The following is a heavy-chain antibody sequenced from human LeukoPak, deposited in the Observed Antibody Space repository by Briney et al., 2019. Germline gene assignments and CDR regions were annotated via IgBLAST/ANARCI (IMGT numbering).Heavy chain of an antibody. J-gene: IGHJ6*03. CDR1: GGSLSGYY. D-gene: IGHD3-9*01. Sequence: SETMSLACAVDGGSLSGYYWSWHRQPPGKGLEWNGEINHSGSNTYNPPLNSRVTTSVDTSKNHFSLKLSSVTAADTAVYYCARVSWFPGSSYYYMDVWDKGTTVTVSS. V-gene: IGHV4-34*01. CDR3: ARVSWFPGSSYYYMDV. CDR2: INHSGSN.